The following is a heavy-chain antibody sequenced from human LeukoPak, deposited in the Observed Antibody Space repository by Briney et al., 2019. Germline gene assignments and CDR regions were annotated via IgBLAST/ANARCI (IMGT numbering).Heavy chain of an antibody. V-gene: IGHV1-18*03. CDR2: ITTYNGKT. J-gene: IGHJ4*02. CDR1: GYTFSIYG. CDR3: ATDLRGNVHFDY. D-gene: IGHD1-1*01. Sequence: ASVKVSCKASGYTFSIYGINWVRQAPGQGLEWMGRITTYNGKTHYAQKFQGRVTMTTDTSTNTAFMELRSLRSDDVALYYCATDLRGNVHFDYWGQGTLVTVSS.